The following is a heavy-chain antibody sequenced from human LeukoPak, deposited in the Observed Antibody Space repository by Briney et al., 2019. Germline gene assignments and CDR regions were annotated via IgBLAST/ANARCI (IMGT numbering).Heavy chain of an antibody. CDR3: VTPSVVVTAQ. J-gene: IGHJ4*02. D-gene: IGHD2-21*02. CDR2: IKQDGSEK. Sequence: GGPLRLSCAASGFTFSSYWMSWVRQAPGKGLEWVANIKQDGSEKYYVDSVKGRFTISRGNAKNSLYLQMNSLRAEDTAVYYCVTPSVVVTAQWGQGTLVTVSS. CDR1: GFTFSSYW. V-gene: IGHV3-7*03.